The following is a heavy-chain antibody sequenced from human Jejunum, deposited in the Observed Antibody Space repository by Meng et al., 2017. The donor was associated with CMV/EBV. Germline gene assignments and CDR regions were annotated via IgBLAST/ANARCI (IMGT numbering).Heavy chain of an antibody. CDR1: GFPFS. V-gene: IGHV3-48*03. CDR2: ISSTGSSI. Sequence: SGFPFSMFSPYAMNWVRQAPGKGLEWISYISSTGSSIYYADSVKGRFTISRDNAKNSLYLQMNSLRAEDTAVYYCARGDYDFWGGYWGQGTLVTVSS. D-gene: IGHD3-3*01. J-gene: IGHJ4*02. CDR3: ARGDYDFWGGY.